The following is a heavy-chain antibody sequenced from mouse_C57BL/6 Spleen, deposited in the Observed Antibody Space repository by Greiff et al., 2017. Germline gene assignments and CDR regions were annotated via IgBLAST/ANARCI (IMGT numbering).Heavy chain of an antibody. CDR2: INPNKGGT. D-gene: IGHD1-1*01. CDR3: ASGSYDSLYYAMDY. Sequence: VQLQQSGPELVKPGASVKISCKASGYTFTDYYMNWVKQSHGTSLEWIGDINPNKGGTSYNQKFKGKATLTVDKSSSTACMERRSLTSEDSAVYYCASGSYDSLYYAMDYWGQGTSVTVSS. V-gene: IGHV1-26*01. J-gene: IGHJ4*01. CDR1: GYTFTDYY.